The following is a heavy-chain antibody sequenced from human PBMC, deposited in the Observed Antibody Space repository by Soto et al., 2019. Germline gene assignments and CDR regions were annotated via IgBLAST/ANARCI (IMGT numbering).Heavy chain of an antibody. CDR3: ARDKLTGLFDY. J-gene: IGHJ4*02. CDR2: INHSGST. Sequence: QVQLQQWGAGLLKPSETLSLTCAVYGGSFSGYYWTWIRQPPGTGLEWIGEINHSGSTNYNPSLKSRVTISVDTSKTQFSLTLTSVPPAATAVYYCARDKLTGLFDYWGQGPLVPVSS. CDR1: GGSFSGYY. V-gene: IGHV4-34*01. D-gene: IGHD2-8*02.